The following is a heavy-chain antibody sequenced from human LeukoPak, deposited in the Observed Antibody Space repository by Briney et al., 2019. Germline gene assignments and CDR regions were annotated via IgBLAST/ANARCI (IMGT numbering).Heavy chain of an antibody. CDR2: VSSSSSYI. V-gene: IGHV3-21*01. CDR3: ARGLGLTLDY. D-gene: IGHD6-19*01. J-gene: IGHJ4*02. CDR1: GFTFSSYS. Sequence: GGSLRLSCAASGFTFSSYSMNWVRQAPGKGLEWVSSVSSSSSYIYYADSVKGRFTISRDNAKNSLYLQMNSLRAEDTAVYYCARGLGLTLDYWGQGTLVTVSS.